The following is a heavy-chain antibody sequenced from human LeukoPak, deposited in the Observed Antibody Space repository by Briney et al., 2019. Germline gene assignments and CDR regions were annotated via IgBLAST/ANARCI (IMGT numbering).Heavy chain of an antibody. CDR3: ARGVVATIGSIDY. J-gene: IGHJ4*02. V-gene: IGHV4-4*02. D-gene: IGHD5-12*01. Sequence: SETLSLTCAVSGGSISSSNWWSWVRQPPGKGLEWIGEIYHTGSTNYNPSLKSRVTISVDKSKNQFSLKLSSVTAADTAVYYCARGVVATIGSIDYWGQGTLVTVSS. CDR1: GGSISSSNW. CDR2: IYHTGST.